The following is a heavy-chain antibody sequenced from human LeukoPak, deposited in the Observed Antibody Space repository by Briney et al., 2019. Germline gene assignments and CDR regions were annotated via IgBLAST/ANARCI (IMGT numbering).Heavy chain of an antibody. CDR1: GFTFSSYW. D-gene: IGHD2-2*01. V-gene: IGHV3-7*03. J-gene: IGHJ4*02. CDR3: ARDSGVVPAAMLFDY. Sequence: SGGSLRLSCAASGFTFSSYWMSWVRQAPGKGLEWVANIKQDGSEKYYVDSVKGRFTISRDNAKNSLCLQMNSLRAEDTAVYYCARDSGVVPAAMLFDYWGQGTLVTVSS. CDR2: IKQDGSEK.